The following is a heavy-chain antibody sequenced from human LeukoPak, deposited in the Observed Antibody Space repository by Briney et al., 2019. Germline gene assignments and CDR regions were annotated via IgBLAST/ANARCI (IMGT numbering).Heavy chain of an antibody. V-gene: IGHV4-59*01. CDR1: GGSISSYY. Sequence: SETLSLTCTVSGGSISSYYWSWIRQPPGKGLEWIGYIYYSGSTNYSPSLKSRVTMSVDTSKNQFSLKLSSVTAADTAVYYCARGTYYYYGMDVWGQGTTVTVSS. J-gene: IGHJ6*02. CDR2: IYYSGST. CDR3: ARGTYYYYGMDV.